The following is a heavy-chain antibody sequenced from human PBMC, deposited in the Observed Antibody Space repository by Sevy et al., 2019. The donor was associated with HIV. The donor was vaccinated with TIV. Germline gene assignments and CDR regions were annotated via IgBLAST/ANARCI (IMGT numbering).Heavy chain of an antibody. J-gene: IGHJ4*02. CDR3: ASGGGYSYGFDY. D-gene: IGHD5-18*01. CDR1: GFTFSSYG. V-gene: IGHV3-30*03. CDR2: ISYDGSNK. Sequence: GGSLRLSCAASGFTFSSYGMHWVRQAPGKGLEWVAVISYDGSNKYYADSVKGRFTISRDSSKNTLYLQMNSLRAEDTAVYYCASGGGYSYGFDYWGQGTLVTVSS.